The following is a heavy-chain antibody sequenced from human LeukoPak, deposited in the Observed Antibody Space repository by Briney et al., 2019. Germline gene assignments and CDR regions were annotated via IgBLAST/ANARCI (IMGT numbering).Heavy chain of an antibody. CDR3: AKGGDCSSISCYAFDQ. D-gene: IGHD2-2*01. J-gene: IGHJ4*02. CDR1: GFTFSSYG. Sequence: GGSLRLSCVASGFTFSSYGMHWVRQAPGKGLEWVAFIRYDGSSKYYADSVKGRFTISRDNSGSTLYLHMDSLRAEDTAVYYCAKGGDCSSISCYAFDQWGQGTLVSVSS. CDR2: IRYDGSSK. V-gene: IGHV3-30*02.